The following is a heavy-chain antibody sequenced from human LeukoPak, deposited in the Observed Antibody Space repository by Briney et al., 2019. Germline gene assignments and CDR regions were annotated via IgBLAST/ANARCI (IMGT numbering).Heavy chain of an antibody. Sequence: GGSLRLSCAAAGLTFDSYDMYWVRQSPGKGPEWVSYISASGISIKYADSVKGRFTISRDSAKNLVYLQMDSLRAEDTAVYYCVPPAAGLHRTISTEYFQHWGQGTPVIVSS. CDR2: ISASGISI. V-gene: IGHV3-48*03. CDR3: VPPAAGLHRTISTEYFQH. J-gene: IGHJ1*01. D-gene: IGHD6-13*01. CDR1: GLTFDSYD.